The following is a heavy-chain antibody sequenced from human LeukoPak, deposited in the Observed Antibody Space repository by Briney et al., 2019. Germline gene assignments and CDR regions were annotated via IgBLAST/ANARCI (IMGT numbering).Heavy chain of an antibody. CDR1: GGSLSSYH. J-gene: IGHJ4*02. CDR2: IYYTGST. D-gene: IGHD3-10*01. V-gene: IGHV4-59*12. Sequence: SETLSLTCTVSGGSLSSYHWTWIRQPPGKGLEWIGYIYYTGSTSYNPSLKSRVTISVDKSKNQFSLKLSSVTAADTAVYHCARGPITMVRGGALDYWGQGTLVTVSS. CDR3: ARGPITMVRGGALDY.